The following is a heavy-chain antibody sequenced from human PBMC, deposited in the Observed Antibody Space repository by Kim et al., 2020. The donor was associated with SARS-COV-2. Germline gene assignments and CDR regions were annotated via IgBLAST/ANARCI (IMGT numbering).Heavy chain of an antibody. CDR1: GYTFTSYA. CDR3: ARGGTWYYDSSGGSLDY. J-gene: IGHJ4*02. V-gene: IGHV1-3*01. Sequence: ASVKVSCKASGYTFTSYAMHWVRQAPGQRLEWMGWINAGNGNTKYSQKFQGRVTITRDTSASTAYMELSSLRSEDTAVYYCARGGTWYYDSSGGSLDYWGQGTLVTVSS. D-gene: IGHD3-22*01. CDR2: INAGNGNT.